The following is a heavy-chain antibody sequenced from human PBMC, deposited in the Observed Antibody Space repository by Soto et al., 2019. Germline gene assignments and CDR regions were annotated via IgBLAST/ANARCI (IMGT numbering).Heavy chain of an antibody. J-gene: IGHJ6*02. CDR1: GFTFSSYA. Sequence: EVQLLESGGGLVQPGGSLRLSCAASGFTFSSYAMSWVRQAPGKGLEWVSSISTSGGSTYYADSVKGRFTISRDNSKKTLYLQMNSLRAGDTVVYYCSLSDRYYGMDVWGLGTTVTVSS. V-gene: IGHV3-23*01. CDR2: ISTSGGST. CDR3: SLSDRYYGMDV.